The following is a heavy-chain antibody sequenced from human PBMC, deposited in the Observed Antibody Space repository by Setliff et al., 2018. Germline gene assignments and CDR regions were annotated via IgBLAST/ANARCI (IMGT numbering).Heavy chain of an antibody. J-gene: IGHJ4*02. D-gene: IGHD3-22*01. CDR2: IMPIFGTI. CDR3: VRGQGPRTVVAIPFDH. V-gene: IGHV1-69*05. Sequence: RASVKVSCKASGGTFSTYGITWVRQAPGQGLEWVGGIMPIFGTINYAQKFQGRVTMTTDTSTSTAYMELTSLTSDDTALYYCVRGQGPRTVVAIPFDHWGQGTLVTVSS. CDR1: GGTFSTYG.